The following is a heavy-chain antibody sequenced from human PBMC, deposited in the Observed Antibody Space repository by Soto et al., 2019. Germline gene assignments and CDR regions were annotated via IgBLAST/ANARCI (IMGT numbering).Heavy chain of an antibody. CDR2: IYYSGST. CDR1: GGSISSYY. V-gene: IGHV4-59*01. Sequence: PSETLSLTCTVSGGSISSYYWSWIRQPPGKGLEWIGYIYYSGSTNYNPSLKSRVTISVDTSKNQFSLKLSSVTAADTAVYYCARAARKDYRWLVYYFDYWGQGTLVTVSS. J-gene: IGHJ4*02. D-gene: IGHD6-19*01. CDR3: ARAARKDYRWLVYYFDY.